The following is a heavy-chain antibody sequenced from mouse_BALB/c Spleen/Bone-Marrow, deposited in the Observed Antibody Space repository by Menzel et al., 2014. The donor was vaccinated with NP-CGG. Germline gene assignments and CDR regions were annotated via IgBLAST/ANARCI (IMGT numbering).Heavy chain of an antibody. J-gene: IGHJ3*01. CDR1: GFNIKDTY. D-gene: IGHD1-1*01. Sequence: VQLQQPGAELVSPGASVRLSCTASGFNIKDTYIHWAMQRPEQCLEWIGRIDPANGNTKYDPKFQGKATITTYTSSNTASLQLSSLTSEDTAVYYCAGDYSFSYWGQGTLVTGSA. V-gene: IGHV14-3*02. CDR2: IDPANGNT. CDR3: AGDYSFSY.